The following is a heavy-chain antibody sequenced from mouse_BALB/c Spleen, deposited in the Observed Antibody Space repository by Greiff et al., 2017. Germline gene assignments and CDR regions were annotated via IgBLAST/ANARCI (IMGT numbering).Heavy chain of an antibody. Sequence: QVQLKESGPGLVQPSQSLSITCTVSGFSLTSYGVHWVRQPPGKGLEWLGVIWAGGSTNYNSALMSRLSISKDNSKSQVFLKMNSLQTDDTAMYYCARDKASYYYGSSYVAMDYWGQGTSVTVSS. CDR2: IWAGGST. V-gene: IGHV2-9*02. CDR3: ARDKASYYYGSSYVAMDY. J-gene: IGHJ4*01. CDR1: GFSLTSYG. D-gene: IGHD1-1*01.